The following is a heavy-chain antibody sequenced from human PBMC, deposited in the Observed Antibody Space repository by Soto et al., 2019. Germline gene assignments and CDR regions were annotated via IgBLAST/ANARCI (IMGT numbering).Heavy chain of an antibody. V-gene: IGHV3-33*01. J-gene: IGHJ6*02. CDR3: ARAGVYCSGGSCYSGSHGMDV. D-gene: IGHD2-15*01. CDR2: IWFDGSNK. Sequence: GSLRLSCIASGFTFSSHGMHWVRQAPGKGLEWVAVIWFDGSNKYYADSVKGRFTISRDNSKNTLYLQMNSLRAEDTAVYYCARAGVYCSGGSCYSGSHGMDVWGQGTTVTVSS. CDR1: GFTFSSHG.